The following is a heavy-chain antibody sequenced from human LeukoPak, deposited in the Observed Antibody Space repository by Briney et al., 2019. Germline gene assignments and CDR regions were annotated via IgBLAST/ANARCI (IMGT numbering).Heavy chain of an antibody. V-gene: IGHV2-70*04. Sequence: SGPALVKSTQALTLTCTFSGFSLRTVGMRVSWIRQPPGKALEWLARIDWDDDKFYSTSLKTRLSISKDTSKNQVVLTMTNMDPVDTATYYCARIPPYSSGWYYFDYWGQGTLVTVSS. CDR1: GFSLRTVGMR. J-gene: IGHJ4*02. CDR2: IDWDDDK. CDR3: ARIPPYSSGWYYFDY. D-gene: IGHD6-19*01.